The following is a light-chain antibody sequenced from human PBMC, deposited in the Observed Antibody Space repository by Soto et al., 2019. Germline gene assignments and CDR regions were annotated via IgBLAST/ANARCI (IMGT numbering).Light chain of an antibody. J-gene: IGKJ1*01. V-gene: IGKV1-9*01. CDR3: QQLNSYPRT. Sequence: IQLTQSPSSLSASVGDRVTITCRASQGISSYLAWYQQKPGKAPKLLIYAASTLQSGVPSRFSGSGSGTEFTLTISSLQPDDFATYYCQQLNSYPRTFGHGTKVEIK. CDR1: QGISSY. CDR2: AAS.